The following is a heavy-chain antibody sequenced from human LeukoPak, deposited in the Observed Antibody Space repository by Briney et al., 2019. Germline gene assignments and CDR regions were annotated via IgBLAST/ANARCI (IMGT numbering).Heavy chain of an antibody. D-gene: IGHD2-2*01. CDR3: ATHCSGTSCHRDY. V-gene: IGHV3-30*02. CDR2: VQYDGSNI. J-gene: IGHJ4*02. Sequence: SGGSLRLSCAASGFTFSSYGMHWVRQAPGKGLECVAFVQYDGSNIYYSDSVKGRFTISRDNSKNTLYLQMNSLRVEDTAVYYCATHCSGTSCHRDYWGQGTPVTVSS. CDR1: GFTFSSYG.